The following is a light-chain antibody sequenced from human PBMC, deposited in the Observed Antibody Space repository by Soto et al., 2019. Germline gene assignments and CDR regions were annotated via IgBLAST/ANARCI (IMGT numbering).Light chain of an antibody. V-gene: IGKV1-12*01. J-gene: IGKJ4*01. Sequence: DIQMTQSPSSVSASVGDRVTITCRASQGINSWLAWYQQKAGKAPKLLSYSASSLVSGVPSRFSGSGSGTKLNLTISSLRPQDVATYYCQKANTFALTFGGGTKVDIK. CDR1: QGINSW. CDR3: QKANTFALT. CDR2: SAS.